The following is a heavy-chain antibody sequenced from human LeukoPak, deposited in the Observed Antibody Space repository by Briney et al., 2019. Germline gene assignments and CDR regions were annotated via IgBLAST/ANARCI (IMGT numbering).Heavy chain of an antibody. D-gene: IGHD3-10*01. Sequence: GGSLRLSCAASGFTFSSYAMHWVRQAPGKGLEYVSAISSNGGSTYYANSVKGRFTISRDYSKNTLYLQMGSLRAEDMAVYYCARDQLLWFGAFDYWGQGTLVNVSS. CDR3: ARDQLLWFGAFDY. J-gene: IGHJ4*02. V-gene: IGHV3-64*01. CDR2: ISSNGGST. CDR1: GFTFSSYA.